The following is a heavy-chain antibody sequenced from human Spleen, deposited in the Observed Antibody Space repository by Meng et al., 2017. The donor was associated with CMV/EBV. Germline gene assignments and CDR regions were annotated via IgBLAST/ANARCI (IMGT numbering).Heavy chain of an antibody. Sequence: LSLTCAASGFTFSSYAMSWVRQAPGKGLEWVSAISGSGGSTYYADSVKGRFTISRDNSKNTLYLQMNSLRAEDTAVYYCAKGGKGIAARPGAFDIWGQGTMVTVSS. D-gene: IGHD6-6*01. CDR2: ISGSGGST. CDR3: AKGGKGIAARPGAFDI. V-gene: IGHV3-23*01. CDR1: GFTFSSYA. J-gene: IGHJ3*02.